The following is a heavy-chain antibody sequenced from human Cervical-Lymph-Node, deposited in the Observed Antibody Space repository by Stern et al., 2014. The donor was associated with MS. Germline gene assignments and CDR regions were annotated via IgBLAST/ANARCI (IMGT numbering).Heavy chain of an antibody. V-gene: IGHV1-69*01. CDR1: GGTFSSYA. D-gene: IGHD6-13*01. CDR3: ESLLIAAADPFDY. CDR2: IIPIFGTA. Sequence: VQLVESGAEVKKPGSSVKVSCKASGGTFSSYAISWVRQAPGQGLEWMGGIIPIFGTANYAQKFQGRVTITADESTSTAYMELSSLRSEDTAVYYCESLLIAAADPFDYWGQGTLVTVSS. J-gene: IGHJ4*02.